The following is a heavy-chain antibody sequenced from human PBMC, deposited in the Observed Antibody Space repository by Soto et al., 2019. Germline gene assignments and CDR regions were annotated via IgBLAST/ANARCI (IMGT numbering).Heavy chain of an antibody. CDR1: GGSISSYY. Sequence: KPSETLSLTCTVSGGSISSYYWSWIRQPPGKGLEWIGYIYYSGSTNYNPSLKSRVTISVDTSKNQFSLKLSSVTAADTAVYYCAGDRTYYCDSSGSTGECDSWGRVKRVTVAS. D-gene: IGHD3-22*01. CDR3: AGDRTYYCDSSGSTGECDS. J-gene: IGHJ3*02. CDR2: IYYSGST. V-gene: IGHV4-59*01.